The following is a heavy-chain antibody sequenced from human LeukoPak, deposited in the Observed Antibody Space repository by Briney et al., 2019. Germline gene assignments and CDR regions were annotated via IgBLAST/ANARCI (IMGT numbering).Heavy chain of an antibody. CDR1: GFTFSTYP. Sequence: GGPLRLSCAASGFTFSTYPMSWVRQATGKGLEWVSSISGSGDNTYYADSVKGQFTLSRDNSKNTLDLQMNSLRAEDTAIYHCAKVKAPDAIASYFDYWGQGTLVTVSS. D-gene: IGHD2-2*01. V-gene: IGHV3-23*01. CDR2: ISGSGDNT. J-gene: IGHJ4*02. CDR3: AKVKAPDAIASYFDY.